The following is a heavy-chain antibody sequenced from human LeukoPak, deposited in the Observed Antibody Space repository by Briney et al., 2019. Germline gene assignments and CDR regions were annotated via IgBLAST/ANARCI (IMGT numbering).Heavy chain of an antibody. CDR1: GFTFSSYA. CDR2: ISGSGGST. CDR3: AEDIEAMVVTVFDY. V-gene: IGHV3-23*01. J-gene: IGHJ4*02. D-gene: IGHD4-23*01. Sequence: PGGPLRLSCAASGFTFSSYAMSWVRQAPGKGLEWVSAISGSGGSTYYADSVKGRFTISRDNSKNTLYLQMNSLRAEDTAVYYCAEDIEAMVVTVFDYWGQGTLVTVSS.